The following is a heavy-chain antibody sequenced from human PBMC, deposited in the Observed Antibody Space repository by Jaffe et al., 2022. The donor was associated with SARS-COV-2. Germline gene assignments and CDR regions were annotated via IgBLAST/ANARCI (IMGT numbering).Heavy chain of an antibody. D-gene: IGHD3-10*01. CDR2: ISYSGSA. V-gene: IGHV4-31*03. CDR1: GGSISRGSYF. CDR3: TGDDDGSGVGSFDY. Sequence: QVQLQESGPGLVKPSQTVSLTCTVSGGSISRGSYFWNWIRQHPGKGLEWIGYISYSGSASYNSSLRSRVTISRDTSKNQFSLMLSSVTAADTAVYYCTGDDDGSGVGSFDYWGQGALVTVSS. J-gene: IGHJ4*02.